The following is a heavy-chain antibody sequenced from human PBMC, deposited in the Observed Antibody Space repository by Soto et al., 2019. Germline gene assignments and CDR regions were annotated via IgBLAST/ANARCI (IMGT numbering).Heavy chain of an antibody. Sequence: TSESLSLTCTVSVGSISSYYWTWIRQPPGKGLEWIGYIFHTGRTNYNPSLKSRVTVSIDTSKNQFSLRLSSVTAADTAVYYCAALDGALDYWGQGTLVTVSS. J-gene: IGHJ4*02. CDR1: VGSISSYY. CDR3: AALDGALDY. D-gene: IGHD3-10*01. V-gene: IGHV4-59*01. CDR2: IFHTGRT.